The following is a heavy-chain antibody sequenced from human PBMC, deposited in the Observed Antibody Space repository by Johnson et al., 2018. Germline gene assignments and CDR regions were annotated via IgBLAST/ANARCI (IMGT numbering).Heavy chain of an antibody. V-gene: IGHV3-9*01. CDR2: ISWDRGII. J-gene: IGHJ3*02. Sequence: VQLVESGGGLVQPGGSLRLSCAASGFTFDVYAMEWVRQAPGKGLEWVSGISWDRGIIGYADSVEGRFTISRDNAKNSLYLQMNSLRDEDTALYYCAKARGRDGYSSDAFDIWGQGTMVTVSS. CDR1: GFTFDVYA. D-gene: IGHD5-24*01. CDR3: AKARGRDGYSSDAFDI.